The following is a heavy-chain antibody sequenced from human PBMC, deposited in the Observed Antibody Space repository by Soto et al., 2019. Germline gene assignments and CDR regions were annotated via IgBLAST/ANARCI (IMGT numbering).Heavy chain of an antibody. D-gene: IGHD2-2*01. CDR1: GYTFTSYA. Sequence: QVQLVQSGAEVKKPGASVKVSCKASGYTFTSYAMHWVRQAPGQRLEWMGWINAGNGNTKYSQKFQGRVTITRDTSASTAYMELSSLRSEDTAVYYCARLGSDIVLVPAAVYFDYWGQGTLVTVSS. CDR3: ARLGSDIVLVPAAVYFDY. CDR2: INAGNGNT. V-gene: IGHV1-3*01. J-gene: IGHJ4*02.